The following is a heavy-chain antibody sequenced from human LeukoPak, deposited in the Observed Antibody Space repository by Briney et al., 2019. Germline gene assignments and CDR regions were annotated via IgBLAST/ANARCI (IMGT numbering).Heavy chain of an antibody. J-gene: IGHJ5*02. CDR3: ARAGTSRRWFDP. D-gene: IGHD2-2*01. V-gene: IGHV5-51*01. CDR1: GHNLRTHY. CDR2: IYPGDSDT. Sequence: GESLKISCRDSGHNLRTHYINWLRQMPGKGLEWMGIIYPGDSDTRYSPSFQGQVTISADKSISTAYLQWSSLKASDTAMYYCARAGTSRRWFDPWGQGTLVTVSS.